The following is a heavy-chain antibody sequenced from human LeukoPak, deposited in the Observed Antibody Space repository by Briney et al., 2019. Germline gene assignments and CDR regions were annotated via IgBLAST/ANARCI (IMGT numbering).Heavy chain of an antibody. CDR3: ASSSGYYVFDY. Sequence: ASVKDFCKASGYTFTRYYMHWVRQATGQGLEWMGIINPSDGSTSNAQKYHGRVTMTRDTSTSTVYMELSSLRAEVSAVYYCASSSGYYVFDYWGQGTLVTVSS. D-gene: IGHD3-3*01. V-gene: IGHV1-46*01. CDR1: GYTFTRYY. J-gene: IGHJ4*02. CDR2: INPSDGST.